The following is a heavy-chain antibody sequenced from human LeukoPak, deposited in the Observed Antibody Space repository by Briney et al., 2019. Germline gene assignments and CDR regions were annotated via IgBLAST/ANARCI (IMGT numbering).Heavy chain of an antibody. J-gene: IGHJ4*02. D-gene: IGHD6-19*01. Sequence: SETLSLTCTVSGGSISSYYWSWIRQPPGKGLEWIGYIYYSGSTNYNPSLKSRVTISVDTSKNQFSLKLSSVTAADTAVYYCARHAGDSRERDLYSSGLVYFDYWGQGTLVTVSS. CDR3: ARHAGDSRERDLYSSGLVYFDY. CDR1: GGSISSYY. CDR2: IYYSGST. V-gene: IGHV4-59*08.